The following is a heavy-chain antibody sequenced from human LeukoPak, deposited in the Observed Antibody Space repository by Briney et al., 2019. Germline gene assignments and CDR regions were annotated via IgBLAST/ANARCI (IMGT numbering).Heavy chain of an antibody. Sequence: GGSLRLSCAASGFTFSSYAMTWVRQAPGKGLEWVSGSTGSGATTYYADSVMGRFAISRDNSKNTLYLQMNSLRAEDTAVYYCAKLQSDGLRTYYGMDVWGQGTTVTVSS. J-gene: IGHJ6*02. D-gene: IGHD4-17*01. CDR1: GFTFSSYA. V-gene: IGHV3-23*01. CDR3: AKLQSDGLRTYYGMDV. CDR2: STGSGATT.